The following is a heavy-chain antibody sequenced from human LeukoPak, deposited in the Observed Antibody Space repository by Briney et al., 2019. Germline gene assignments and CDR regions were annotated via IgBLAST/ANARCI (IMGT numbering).Heavy chain of an antibody. D-gene: IGHD5/OR15-5a*01. CDR3: ARYSTTSFDY. CDR1: GSNFTSYW. V-gene: IGHV5-51*01. Sequence: GGSLEISCQGSGSNFTSYWIGWGRPVPGKGVEWMGIIYPGASDTRYSPSFQGQVTISADKSISTAYLQWSSLKASDTAMYYCARYSTTSFDYWGQGTLVTVSS. J-gene: IGHJ4*02. CDR2: IYPGASDT.